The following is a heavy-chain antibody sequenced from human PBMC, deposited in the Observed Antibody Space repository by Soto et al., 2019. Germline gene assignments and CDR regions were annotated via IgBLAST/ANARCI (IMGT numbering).Heavy chain of an antibody. CDR2: INAGNGNT. V-gene: IGHV1-3*01. Sequence: GASLKLACKASGYTFTSYAMHWVRQTPGQRLEWMGWINAGNGNTKYSQKFQGRVTITRDTSASTAYMELSSLRSEDTAVYYCARLDDFWSGYPTNYYYYGMDVWGQGTTVTVSS. CDR3: ARLDDFWSGYPTNYYYYGMDV. J-gene: IGHJ6*02. CDR1: GYTFTSYA. D-gene: IGHD3-3*01.